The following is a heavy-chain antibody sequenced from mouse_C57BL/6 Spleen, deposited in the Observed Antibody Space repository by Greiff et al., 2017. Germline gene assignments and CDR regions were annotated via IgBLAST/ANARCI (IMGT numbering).Heavy chain of an antibody. CDR1: GYAFTNYL. D-gene: IGHD4-1*01. CDR2: INPGSGGT. CDR3: ARGVNWSYYFDY. V-gene: IGHV1-54*01. Sequence: VQLQQSGAELVRPGTSVKVSCKASGYAFTNYLIEWVKQRPGQGLEWIGVINPGSGGTNYNEKFKGKATLTADKSSSTAYMQLSSLTSEDSAVYFCARGVNWSYYFDYWGQGTTLTVSS. J-gene: IGHJ2*01.